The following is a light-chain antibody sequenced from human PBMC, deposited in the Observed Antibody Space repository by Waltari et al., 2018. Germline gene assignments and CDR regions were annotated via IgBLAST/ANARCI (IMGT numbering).Light chain of an antibody. V-gene: IGLV2-14*01. CDR2: EVS. Sequence: QSALTQPASVSGSPGQSITLSCTGASSDVGFYNHVSWYQQHPGKVPKLMIYEVSNRPSGVSNLFSGSNSGNTASLTISGLQAEDEADYYCSSYTSSSTLVFGTGTKVTVL. J-gene: IGLJ1*01. CDR1: SSDVGFYNH. CDR3: SSYTSSSTLV.